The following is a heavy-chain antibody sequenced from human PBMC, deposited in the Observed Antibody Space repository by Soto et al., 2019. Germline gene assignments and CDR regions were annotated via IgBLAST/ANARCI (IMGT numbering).Heavy chain of an antibody. CDR1: GFTFSSYG. J-gene: IGHJ4*02. V-gene: IGHV3-33*01. CDR3: ARGDCSGGSCYYLDS. CDR2: IWYDGSNK. Sequence: QVQLVESGGGVVQPGRSLRLSCAASGFTFSSYGMHWVRQAPGKGLEWVAVIWYDGSNKYYADSVKGRFTISRDNSKNTLYLQMNSLRAEDTAVYYCARGDCSGGSCYYLDSWGQGTLVTVSS. D-gene: IGHD2-15*01.